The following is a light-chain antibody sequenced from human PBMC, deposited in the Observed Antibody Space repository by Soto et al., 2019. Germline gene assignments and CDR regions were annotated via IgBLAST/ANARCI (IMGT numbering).Light chain of an antibody. V-gene: IGKV1-5*03. CDR3: QQYNSYSWT. J-gene: IGKJ1*01. CDR2: KAP. CDR1: QSISSW. Sequence: DIQMTQSPSTLSASVGDRVTITCRASQSISSWLAWYQQKPGKAPKLLIYKAPSLESGVPSRFSGSGSGTEFTLTISSLQPDDFATYDGQQYNSYSWTCGQGTNVEIK.